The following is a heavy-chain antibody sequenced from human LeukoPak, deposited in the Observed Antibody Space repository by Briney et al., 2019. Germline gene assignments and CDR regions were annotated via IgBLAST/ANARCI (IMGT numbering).Heavy chain of an antibody. CDR1: GYTFTGYY. CDR2: INPNSGGT. Sequence: VASVKVSCKASGYTFTGYYMHWVRQAPGQGLEWMGRINPNSGGTNYAQKFQGRVTMTRNTSISTAYMELSSLRSEDTAVYYCARGRYSSSSGDYWGQGTLVTVSP. V-gene: IGHV1-2*06. J-gene: IGHJ4*02. D-gene: IGHD6-6*01. CDR3: ARGRYSSSSGDY.